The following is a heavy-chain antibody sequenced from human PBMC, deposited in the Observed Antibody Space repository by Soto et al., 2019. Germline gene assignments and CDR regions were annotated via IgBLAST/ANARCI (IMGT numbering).Heavy chain of an antibody. CDR2: SNAGKGNT. D-gene: IGHD6-19*01. V-gene: IGHV1-3*05. Sequence: QVQLVQSGAEEEKPGASVNVSCKASGYTFTSYAMHWVRQAPGQRLGWMGGSNAGKGNTKYSQKFQGRVTITRDTSASTAYMELSSLRSEDTAVYYCAIVSGWYVLDYWGQGTLVTLSS. CDR3: AIVSGWYVLDY. J-gene: IGHJ4*02. CDR1: GYTFTSYA.